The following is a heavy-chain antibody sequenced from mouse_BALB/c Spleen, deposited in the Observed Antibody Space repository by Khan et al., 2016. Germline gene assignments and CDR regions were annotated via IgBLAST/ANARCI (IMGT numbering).Heavy chain of an antibody. Sequence: VQLKESGPDLVKPGASVNISCKASGYSFTGYYMHWVKESHGKSLEWIGRVNPNNGGTSYNQKFKGKAILTVDKSSSLAYMELRSLTSEDSAVYYCASMVGHYVGWGQGTTLTVSS. CDR1: GYSFTGYY. D-gene: IGHD1-1*02. V-gene: IGHV1-26*01. CDR3: ASMVGHYVG. CDR2: VNPNNGGT. J-gene: IGHJ2*01.